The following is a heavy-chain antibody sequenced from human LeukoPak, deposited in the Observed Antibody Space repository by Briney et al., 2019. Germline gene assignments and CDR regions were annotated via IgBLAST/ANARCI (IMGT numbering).Heavy chain of an antibody. V-gene: IGHV1-2*02. CDR2: INPNSGGT. CDR1: VYTFTGYY. J-gene: IGHJ4*02. D-gene: IGHD5-18*01. Sequence: GASVKVSCKASVYTFTGYYMHWVRQAPGQGLEWMGWINPNSGGTNYAQMFQGRVTMTRDTSISTAYMELSRLRSDDTAIYYCARGSGYSYGNFDYWGQGTLVTVSS. CDR3: ARGSGYSYGNFDY.